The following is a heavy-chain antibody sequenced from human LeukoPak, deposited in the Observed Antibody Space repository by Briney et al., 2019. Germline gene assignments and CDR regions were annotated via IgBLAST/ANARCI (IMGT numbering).Heavy chain of an antibody. Sequence: GGSLRLSCAASGFTFSSYEMNWVRQAPGKGLEWVANIKQDGSEKYYVDSVKGRFTISRDNAKNSLYLQMNSLRAEDTAVYYCARDSTTVVTPGLDYWGQGTLVTVSS. CDR1: GFTFSSYE. CDR3: ARDSTTVVTPGLDY. V-gene: IGHV3-7*01. D-gene: IGHD4-23*01. J-gene: IGHJ4*02. CDR2: IKQDGSEK.